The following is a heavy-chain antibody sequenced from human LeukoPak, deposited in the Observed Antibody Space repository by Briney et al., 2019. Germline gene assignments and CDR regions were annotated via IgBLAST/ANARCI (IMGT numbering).Heavy chain of an antibody. J-gene: IGHJ6*04. CDR3: ARVRLWEVSLGVYFAMDV. V-gene: IGHV1-69*01. Sequence: GSSVKVSCKASGGTFLNSAFSWVRQAPGQGLEWVGGIVPVLHSTNYAQKFQDRVRITADVSTNTTYMEVRRLRSEDSAVFYCARVRLWEVSLGVYFAMDVWGKGTTVIVSS. CDR1: GGTFLNSA. D-gene: IGHD3-16*02. CDR2: IVPVLHST.